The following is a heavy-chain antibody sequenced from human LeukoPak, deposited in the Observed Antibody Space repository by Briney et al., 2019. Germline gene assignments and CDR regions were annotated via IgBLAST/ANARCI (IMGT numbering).Heavy chain of an antibody. CDR1: GYIFNRYG. CDR2: ISAYNGNT. D-gene: IGHD1-26*01. J-gene: IGHJ4*02. CDR3: ARDLGGSYSGSYFDY. V-gene: IGHV1-18*01. Sequence: GASVKVSCKASGYIFNRYGITWVRQAPGQGLEWMGWISAYNGNTNYAQKLQGRVTMTTDTSTSTAYMELRSLRSDDTAVYYCARDLGGSYSGSYFDYWGQGTLVTVSS.